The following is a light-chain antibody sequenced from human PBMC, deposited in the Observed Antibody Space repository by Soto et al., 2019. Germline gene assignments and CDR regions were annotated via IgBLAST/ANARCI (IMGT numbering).Light chain of an antibody. CDR1: LSDFGGRDF. CDR2: DVN. CDR3: SSYSTTSSPHVL. V-gene: IGLV2-8*01. J-gene: IGLJ2*01. Sequence: QSALTQPPSASGSPGQSVTISCTGTLSDFGGRDFVSWYRQDPGKAPRLIIYDVNTRPSGVPDRFSGSTSGNTASLTVSGLQAEDEANYYCSSYSTTSSPHVLFGGGTKLTVL.